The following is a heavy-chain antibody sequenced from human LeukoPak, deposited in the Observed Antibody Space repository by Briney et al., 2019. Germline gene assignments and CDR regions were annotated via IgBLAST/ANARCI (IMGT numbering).Heavy chain of an antibody. CDR3: AREGDTAMVPVDY. J-gene: IGHJ4*02. CDR1: GGSISSSSCY. CDR2: IYYSGST. D-gene: IGHD5-18*01. Sequence: SETLSLTCTVSGGSISSSSCYWGWIRQPPGKGLEWIGSIYYSGSTYYNPSLKSRVTISVDTSKNQFSLKLSSVTAADTAVYYCAREGDTAMVPVDYWGQGTLVTVSS. V-gene: IGHV4-39*02.